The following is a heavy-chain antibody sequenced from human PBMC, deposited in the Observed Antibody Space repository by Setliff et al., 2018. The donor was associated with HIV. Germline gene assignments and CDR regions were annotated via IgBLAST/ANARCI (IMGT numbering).Heavy chain of an antibody. J-gene: IGHJ5*02. Sequence: SETLSLTCTVSGASISTYYWSWIRQPPGKGQEWIGYIFYSGSSNYNPSLKSRVTMSVDTSKNQFSLNLTSVTAADTAVYYCARDRGSYNFWSGLARGDNWFDPWGQGTLVTVSS. V-gene: IGHV4-59*01. D-gene: IGHD3-3*01. CDR3: ARDRGSYNFWSGLARGDNWFDP. CDR1: GASISTYY. CDR2: IFYSGSS.